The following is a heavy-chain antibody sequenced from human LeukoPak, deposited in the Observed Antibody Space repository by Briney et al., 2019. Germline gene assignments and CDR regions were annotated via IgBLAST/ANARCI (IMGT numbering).Heavy chain of an antibody. CDR3: ARQGYDILTGYIDAFDI. D-gene: IGHD3-9*01. CDR1: GGSISSPTYY. V-gene: IGHV4-39*01. J-gene: IGHJ3*02. CDR2: IYYSGST. Sequence: SETLSLTCTVSGGSISSPTYYWGWIRQPPGKGLEWIGNIYYSGSTNYTPSLKSRVTISIDTSKNQFSLKLRSVTAADTAIYYCARQGYDILTGYIDAFDIWGQGTMVTVSS.